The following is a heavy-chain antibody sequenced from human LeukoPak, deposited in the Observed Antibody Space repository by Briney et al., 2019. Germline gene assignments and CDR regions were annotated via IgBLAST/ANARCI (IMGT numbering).Heavy chain of an antibody. D-gene: IGHD6-13*01. CDR3: ARSGLGLAAAGTAAHMYFDY. CDR1: GGTFSSYA. CDR2: IIPIFGTA. V-gene: IGHV1-69*05. Sequence: SVKVSCKASGGTFSSYAISWVRQAPGQGLEWMGGIIPIFGTANYAQKFQGRVTITTDESTSTAYMELSSLRSEDTAVYYCARSGLGLAAAGTAAHMYFDYWGQGTLVTVSS. J-gene: IGHJ4*02.